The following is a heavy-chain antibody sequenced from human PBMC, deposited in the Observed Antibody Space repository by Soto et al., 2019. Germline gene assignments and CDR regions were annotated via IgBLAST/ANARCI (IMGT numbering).Heavy chain of an antibody. Sequence: QVQLHQWGAGLLKPSETLSLTCSVYGESFSGFFWTWVRLPPGQGLEWIGEMNRGGSSNYNPSLMSRVDISVDASKNQFALTLTSVTAADTGVYFCARRIPGYRHYMDVWGKGTTVTVSS. CDR2: MNRGGSS. J-gene: IGHJ6*04. CDR3: ARRIPGYRHYMDV. D-gene: IGHD3-16*02. CDR1: GESFSGFF. V-gene: IGHV4-34*01.